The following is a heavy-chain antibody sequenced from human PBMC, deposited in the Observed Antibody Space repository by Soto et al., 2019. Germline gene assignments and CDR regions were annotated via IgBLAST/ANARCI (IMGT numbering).Heavy chain of an antibody. D-gene: IGHD3-3*02. CDR2: ISSSTNTI. CDR3: ARQLGSPSAGDFDY. CDR1: NFTFSRYS. V-gene: IGHV3-48*02. J-gene: IGHJ4*02. Sequence: DVHLVESGGGLVQPGGSLRLSCAASNFTFSRYSMNWFRQAPGKGLEWVSYISSSTNTIYYADSVKGRFTISRDNAKSSLYLQMKSLRDEDTAVYYCARQLGSPSAGDFDYWGQGTLVTVS.